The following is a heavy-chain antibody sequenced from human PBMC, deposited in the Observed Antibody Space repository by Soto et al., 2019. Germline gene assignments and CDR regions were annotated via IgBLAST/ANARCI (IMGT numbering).Heavy chain of an antibody. CDR3: AKENGDYVGTDYYYGMDV. CDR1: GFTFSSYA. CDR2: ISGSGGST. Sequence: EVQLLESGGGLVQPGGSLRLSCAASGFTFSSYAMSWVRQAPGKGLEWVSAISGSGGSTYYADSVKGRFTISRDNSKNTLYLQMNSLRAEDTAVYYCAKENGDYVGTDYYYGMDVWGQGTTVTVSS. D-gene: IGHD4-17*01. V-gene: IGHV3-23*01. J-gene: IGHJ6*02.